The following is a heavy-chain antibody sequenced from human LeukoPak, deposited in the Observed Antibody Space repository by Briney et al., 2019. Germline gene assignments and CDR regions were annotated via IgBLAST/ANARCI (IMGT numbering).Heavy chain of an antibody. D-gene: IGHD1-26*01. J-gene: IGHJ6*02. CDR3: ARSWELRYGMDV. CDR2: IIPIFGTA. V-gene: IGHV1-69*05. Sequence: SVKVSCKASGGTFSSYAISWVRQAPGQGLEWMGGIIPIFGTANYAQKFQGRVTMTRNTSISTAYMELSSLRSEDTAVYYCARSWELRYGMDVWGQGTTVTVSS. CDR1: GGTFSSYA.